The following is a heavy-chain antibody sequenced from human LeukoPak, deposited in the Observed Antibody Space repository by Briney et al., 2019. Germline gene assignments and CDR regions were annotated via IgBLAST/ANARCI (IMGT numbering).Heavy chain of an antibody. CDR2: IYYSGST. CDR3: ARDRYYDSSGWGNDAFDI. D-gene: IGHD3-22*01. CDR1: GGSISSYY. J-gene: IGHJ3*02. V-gene: IGHV4-59*01. Sequence: SETLSLTCTVPGGSISSYYWSWIRQPPGEGLEWLGYIYYSGSTNYNPSLKSRVTISVDTSKNQFSLKLSSVPAADTAVYYCARDRYYDSSGWGNDAFDIWGQGAMVTVSS.